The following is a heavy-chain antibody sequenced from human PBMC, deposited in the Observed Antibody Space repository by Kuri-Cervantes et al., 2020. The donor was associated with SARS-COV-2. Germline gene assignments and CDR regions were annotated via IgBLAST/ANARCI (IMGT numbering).Heavy chain of an antibody. CDR1: GFTFSRYA. V-gene: IGHV3-23*01. D-gene: IGHD4-17*01. Sequence: GGSLRLSCAPSGFTFSRYAMIWVRQAPGKWLEWISAIRGGGYTTYYADSVKGRFTISRDNFKNTLYLQMNNLRAEDTAVYYCAKDPNGDYVGAFDFWGQGTLVTVSS. CDR2: IRGGGYTT. J-gene: IGHJ3*01. CDR3: AKDPNGDYVGAFDF.